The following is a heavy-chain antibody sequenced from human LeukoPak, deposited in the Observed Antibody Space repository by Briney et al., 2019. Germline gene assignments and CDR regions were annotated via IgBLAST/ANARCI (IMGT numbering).Heavy chain of an antibody. CDR2: ISSSSTYI. Sequence: GGSLRLSCAASGFSFSNCSMNWVRQAPGKGLVWVSSISSSSTYIYYADSLEGRFTISRDNVRNSLYLQVNSLRAEDTAVYYCAGDYEGNLAFDIWGQGTMVTVSS. D-gene: IGHD4-23*01. J-gene: IGHJ3*02. CDR1: GFSFSNCS. V-gene: IGHV3-21*01. CDR3: AGDYEGNLAFDI.